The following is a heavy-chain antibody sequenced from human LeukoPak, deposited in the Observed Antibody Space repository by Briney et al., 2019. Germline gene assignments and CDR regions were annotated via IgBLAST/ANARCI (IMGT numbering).Heavy chain of an antibody. J-gene: IGHJ4*02. CDR1: GYTFTSYD. CDR3: ARPINYYGSGSYYSPFDY. D-gene: IGHD3-10*01. V-gene: IGHV1-8*01. CDR2: MNPNSGNT. Sequence: ASVKVSCKASGYTFTSYDINWVRQATGQGLEWMGWMNPNSGNTGYAQKFQGRVTMTRNTSISTAYLQWSSLKASDTAMYYCARPINYYGSGSYYSPFDYWGQGTLVTVSS.